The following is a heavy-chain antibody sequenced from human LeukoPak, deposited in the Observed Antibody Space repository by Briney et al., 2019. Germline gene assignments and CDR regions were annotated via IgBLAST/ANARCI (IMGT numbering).Heavy chain of an antibody. J-gene: IGHJ6*02. V-gene: IGHV1-2*02. CDR3: ARDTITIVVVPAVPRSDYYYGMDV. CDR1: GYTFTSYY. Sequence: GASVKVSCKASGYTFTSYYMHWVRQAPGQGLEWMGWINPNSGGTNYAQKFQGRVTMTRDTSISTAYMELSRLRSDDTAVYYCARDTITIVVVPAVPRSDYYYGMDVWGRGTTVTVSS. D-gene: IGHD2-2*01. CDR2: INPNSGGT.